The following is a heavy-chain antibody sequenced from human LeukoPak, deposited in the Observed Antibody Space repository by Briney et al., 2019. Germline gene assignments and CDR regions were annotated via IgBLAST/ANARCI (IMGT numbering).Heavy chain of an antibody. Sequence: SETLSLACTVSGASISSYYWSWIRQPPGKGLEWIGYIYYTGSTNYNPSLKSRVTISVDTSKNQFSLKLSSVTAADTAVYYCARGRGFDYWGQGTLVTVSS. CDR3: ARGRGFDY. V-gene: IGHV4-59*12. CDR1: GASISSYY. J-gene: IGHJ4*02. CDR2: IYYTGST. D-gene: IGHD1-26*01.